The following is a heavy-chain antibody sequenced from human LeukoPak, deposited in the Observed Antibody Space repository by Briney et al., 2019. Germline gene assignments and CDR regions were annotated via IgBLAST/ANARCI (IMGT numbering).Heavy chain of an antibody. V-gene: IGHV3-11*05. Sequence: GGSLRLSCAASGFTFSDYYMSWIRQAPGKGLEWVSYISSSSSYIYYADSVKGRFTISRDNSKNTLYLQMNSLRAEDTAVYYCAKEKVYYDSSGYSAYYFDYWGQGTLVTVSS. CDR3: AKEKVYYDSSGYSAYYFDY. CDR1: GFTFSDYY. J-gene: IGHJ4*02. CDR2: ISSSSSYI. D-gene: IGHD3-22*01.